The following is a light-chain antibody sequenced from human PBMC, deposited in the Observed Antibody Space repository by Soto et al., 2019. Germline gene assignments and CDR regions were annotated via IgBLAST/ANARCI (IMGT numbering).Light chain of an antibody. CDR3: SSYTSSNTYV. Sequence: QSALTQPASVSRSPGQSVTISCTGTSSDVGGYNYVSWYQQHPGKAPKLMIYDVSNRPSGVSNRFSGSKSGYTASLTISGLQAEDEADYYCSSYTSSNTYVFGTGTKVTVL. J-gene: IGLJ1*01. CDR1: SSDVGGYNY. CDR2: DVS. V-gene: IGLV2-14*03.